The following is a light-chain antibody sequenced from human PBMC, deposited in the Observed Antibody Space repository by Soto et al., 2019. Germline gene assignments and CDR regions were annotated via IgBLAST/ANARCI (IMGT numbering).Light chain of an antibody. V-gene: IGKV1-39*01. CDR1: QSISSF. CDR2: AAS. J-gene: IGKJ5*01. CDR3: QLSDSSLT. Sequence: DIHMTQSPSSLSASVGDRVTITCRASQSISSFLNWYQQRPGKAPRLLIYAASSVQGGVPSRFSGSGSGTDFTLTISSLQPEDFATYYCQLSDSSLTFGQGTRLEIK.